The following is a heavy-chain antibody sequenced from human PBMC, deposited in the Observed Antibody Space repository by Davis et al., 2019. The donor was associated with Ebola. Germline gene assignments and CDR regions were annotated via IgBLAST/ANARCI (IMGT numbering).Heavy chain of an antibody. CDR3: ARETPTVTKRYFDL. Sequence: PSETLSLTCAVYGGSFSGYYWSWIRQPPGKGLEWIGEINHSGSTNYNSSLKSRVTISVDASKNQFSLKLSSVTAADTAVYYCARETPTVTKRYFDLWGRGTLVTVSS. V-gene: IGHV4-34*01. CDR1: GGSFSGYY. D-gene: IGHD4-17*01. J-gene: IGHJ2*01. CDR2: INHSGST.